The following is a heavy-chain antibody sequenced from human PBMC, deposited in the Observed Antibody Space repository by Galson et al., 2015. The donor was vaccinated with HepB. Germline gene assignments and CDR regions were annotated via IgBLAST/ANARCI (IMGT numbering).Heavy chain of an antibody. V-gene: IGHV1-69*04. Sequence: SVKVSCKASGGTFSSYAISWVRQAPGQGLEWMGRIIPIVGIANYAQKFQGRVTITADKSTTTAYMELSSLRSEDTAVYYCARDNLSYDGYPDYWAREPWSPSPQ. D-gene: IGHD5-24*01. CDR2: IIPIVGIA. J-gene: IGHJ4*02. CDR3: ARDNLSYDGYPDY. CDR1: GGTFSSYA.